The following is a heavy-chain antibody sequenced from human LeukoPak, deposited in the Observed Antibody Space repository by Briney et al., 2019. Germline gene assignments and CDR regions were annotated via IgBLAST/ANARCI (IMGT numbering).Heavy chain of an antibody. J-gene: IGHJ3*01. CDR2: IRIRANSYTT. D-gene: IGHD2-15*01. V-gene: IGHV3-73*01. CDR3: TRLVVGDAFDV. Sequence: GGSLRLSCAASGFTFGVYAMLWVRQPPGKGLEWVGRIRIRANSYTTAFAASVKGRFTISRDDSKNMAFLQMNSLKNDDTAVYYCTRLVVGDAFDVWDKGTTVTVSS. CDR1: GFTFGVYA.